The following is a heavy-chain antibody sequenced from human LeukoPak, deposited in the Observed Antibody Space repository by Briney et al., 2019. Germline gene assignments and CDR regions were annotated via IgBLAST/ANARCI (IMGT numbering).Heavy chain of an antibody. V-gene: IGHV4-39*07. Sequence: SPSETLSLTCTVSGGSISSSSYYWGWIRQPPGKGLEWIGSIYYSGSTYYNPSLKSRVTISVDTSKNQFSLKLSSVTAADTAVYYCARDSANWGSGFDYWGQGTLVTVSS. CDR2: IYYSGST. D-gene: IGHD7-27*01. J-gene: IGHJ4*02. CDR1: GGSISSSSYY. CDR3: ARDSANWGSGFDY.